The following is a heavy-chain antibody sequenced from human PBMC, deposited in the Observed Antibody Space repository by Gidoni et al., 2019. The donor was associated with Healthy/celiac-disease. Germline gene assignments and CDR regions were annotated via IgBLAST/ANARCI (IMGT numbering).Heavy chain of an antibody. CDR2: ISAYNGNT. J-gene: IGHJ4*02. D-gene: IGHD6-6*01. V-gene: IGHV1-18*01. Sequence: QVQLVQAGAEVKKPGAAVKVSGKASGCTVTGYGISWVRQAPGQGLEWMGWISAYNGNTNYAQKLQGSVTMTTDTSTSTAYMELRSLRSDDTAVYYCARVNSPSIAAPQDYFDYWGQGTLVTVSS. CDR1: GCTVTGYG. CDR3: ARVNSPSIAAPQDYFDY.